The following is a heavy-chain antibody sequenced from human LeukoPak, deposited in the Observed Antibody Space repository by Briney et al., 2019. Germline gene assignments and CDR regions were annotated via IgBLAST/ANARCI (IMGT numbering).Heavy chain of an antibody. J-gene: IGHJ4*02. Sequence: PSETLSLTXTVSGGSISSGSYYWSWIGQPAGKGLEWIGRIYTSGSTNYNPSLKSRVTISVDTSKNQFSLKLSSVTAADTAVYYCARETNSYGLSYYFDYWGQGTLVTVSS. CDR2: IYTSGST. CDR3: ARETNSYGLSYYFDY. V-gene: IGHV4-61*02. D-gene: IGHD5-18*01. CDR1: GGSISSGSYY.